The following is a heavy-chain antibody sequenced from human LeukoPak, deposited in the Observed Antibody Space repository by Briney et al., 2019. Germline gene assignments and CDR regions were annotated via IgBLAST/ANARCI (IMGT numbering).Heavy chain of an antibody. Sequence: GGSLRLSCAASGFTFSSYSMNWVRQAPGKGLEWVSSISSSSSYIYYADSVKGRFTISRDNAKNSLYLQMNSLRAEDTAVYYCAKVSSGGFLEWLLAFDYWGQGTLVTVSS. CDR2: ISSSSSYI. J-gene: IGHJ4*02. V-gene: IGHV3-21*01. D-gene: IGHD3-3*01. CDR3: AKVSSGGFLEWLLAFDY. CDR1: GFTFSSYS.